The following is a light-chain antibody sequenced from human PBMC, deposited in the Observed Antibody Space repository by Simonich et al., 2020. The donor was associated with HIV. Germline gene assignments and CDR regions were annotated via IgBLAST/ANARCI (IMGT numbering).Light chain of an antibody. CDR1: QSVSSY. Sequence: EIVLTQSPATLSLSPGERATLSCRASQSVSSYLAWYQQKPGQAPRLLLYDASNRATGITARFSGSGSGTDFTLTISSLEPEDFAVYYCQQRSNWPPSLTFGGGTKVEIK. V-gene: IGKV3-11*01. CDR3: QQRSNWPPSLT. CDR2: DAS. J-gene: IGKJ4*01.